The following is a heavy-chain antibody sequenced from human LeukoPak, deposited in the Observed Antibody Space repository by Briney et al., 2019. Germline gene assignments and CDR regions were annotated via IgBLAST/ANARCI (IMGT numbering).Heavy chain of an antibody. V-gene: IGHV4-59*01. Sequence: SETLSLTCTVSSGSFRTYHWSWIRQPPGKGLEWIGYIFYNEGTSYNPSLKSRVTISVDTSNNQLSLKVNSVTAADTAMYYCVKSNSRYQPWTLDIWGRGTMVTVSS. CDR2: IFYNEGT. CDR3: VKSNSRYQPWTLDI. D-gene: IGHD2-2*01. J-gene: IGHJ3*02. CDR1: SGSFRTYH.